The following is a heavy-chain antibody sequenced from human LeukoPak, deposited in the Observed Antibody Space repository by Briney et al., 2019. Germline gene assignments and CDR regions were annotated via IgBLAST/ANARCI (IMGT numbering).Heavy chain of an antibody. V-gene: IGHV3-48*03. CDR1: GFTFSSYE. D-gene: IGHD3-10*01. CDR3: AKAYTSGSYFIDDAFDI. CDR2: ISGGGSTM. J-gene: IGHJ3*02. Sequence: GGSLRLSCAASGFTFSSYEMNWVRQAPGKGLEWVSYISGGGSTMYYADSVKGRFSISRDNSKNTLYLQMNSLRAEDTAVYYCAKAYTSGSYFIDDAFDIWGQGTMVTASS.